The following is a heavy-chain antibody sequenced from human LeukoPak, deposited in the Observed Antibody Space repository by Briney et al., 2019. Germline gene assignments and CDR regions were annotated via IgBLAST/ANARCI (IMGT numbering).Heavy chain of an antibody. Sequence: SETLSLTCVVFGDPMNNEWWRWVRQPPGKGLEWVGEIFHSGSTNYNPSLKRRVTISVAKSTHQFSLTLTSVTAADTAVYYCTRDLGSHPGFWGQGTLVTVSS. CDR3: TRDLGSHPGF. CDR2: IFHSGST. J-gene: IGHJ4*02. V-gene: IGHV4/OR15-8*01. CDR1: GDPMNNEW. D-gene: IGHD6-13*01.